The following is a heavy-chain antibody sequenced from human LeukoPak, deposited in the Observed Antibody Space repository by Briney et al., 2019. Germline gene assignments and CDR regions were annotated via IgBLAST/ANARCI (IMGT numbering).Heavy chain of an antibody. CDR3: VSGMICPSCHLFDY. CDR2: INPSGDST. Sequence: ASVKVSCKASGYTFTSHYMHWVRQAPGQGLEWMGIINPSGDSTSYAQKFQGRVTMTRDMSTSTFYMELSSLRSEDTAVYYCVSGMICPSCHLFDYWGQGTLVTVSS. J-gene: IGHJ4*02. V-gene: IGHV1-46*01. D-gene: IGHD2-2*01. CDR1: GYTFTSHY.